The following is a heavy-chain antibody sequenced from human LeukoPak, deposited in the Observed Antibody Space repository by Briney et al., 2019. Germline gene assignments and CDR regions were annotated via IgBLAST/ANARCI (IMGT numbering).Heavy chain of an antibody. V-gene: IGHV3-73*01. Sequence: GGPLRLPCAASGFTFSDSAIHWVRQPSGKGLEWIGRIRSKANSYATAYAASVKGRFTISRDDSKNTAYLQMNSLKTEDTAVYYCSSVGVLDYWGQGTLVTVSS. CDR3: SSVGVLDY. D-gene: IGHD1-26*01. CDR1: GFTFSDSA. J-gene: IGHJ4*02. CDR2: IRSKANSYAT.